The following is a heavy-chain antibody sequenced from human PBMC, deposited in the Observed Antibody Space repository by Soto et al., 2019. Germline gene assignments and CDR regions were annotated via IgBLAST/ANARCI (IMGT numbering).Heavy chain of an antibody. V-gene: IGHV3-30*18. CDR1: GFTFSNYG. CDR2: ISYDGNNK. J-gene: IGHJ6*02. CDR3: AKDRTAYYYYYDMDV. Sequence: QVQLVESGGGVVQPGGSLRLSCAASGFTFSNYGMHWVRQAPGKGLEWVAVISYDGNNKYYADSVKGRFTISRDTSKNTLYLHMKSLRADDTAVYYCAKDRTAYYYYYDMDVWGQGTTVTVS.